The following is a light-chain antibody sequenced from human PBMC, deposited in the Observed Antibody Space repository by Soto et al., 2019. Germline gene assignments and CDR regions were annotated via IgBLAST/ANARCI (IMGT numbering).Light chain of an antibody. CDR3: YSYAGENLYV. CDR1: SSDVGSYNL. V-gene: IGLV2-23*01. Sequence: SALTQPASVSASPGQSITIPCTGTSSDVGSYNLVSWFQQHPGKVPKLLIYEGTKRPSGLSDRFPGSKSGTTASLTISGLQAEDEAHYYCYSYAGENLYVFGTGTKVTVL. J-gene: IGLJ1*01. CDR2: EGT.